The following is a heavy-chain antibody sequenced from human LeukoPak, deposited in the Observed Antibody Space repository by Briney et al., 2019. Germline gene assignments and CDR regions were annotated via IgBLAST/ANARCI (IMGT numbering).Heavy chain of an antibody. J-gene: IGHJ4*02. CDR3: ASGWIVVVPAAREGGVITPG. CDR2: INPNSGGT. Sequence: ASVKVSCKASGYTFTSYGISWVRQAPGQGLEWMGWINPNSGGTNYAQKFQGRVTMTRDTSISTAYMELSRLRSDDTAVYYCASGWIVVVPAAREGGVITPGWGQGTLITVSS. CDR1: GYTFTSYG. D-gene: IGHD2-2*01. V-gene: IGHV1-2*02.